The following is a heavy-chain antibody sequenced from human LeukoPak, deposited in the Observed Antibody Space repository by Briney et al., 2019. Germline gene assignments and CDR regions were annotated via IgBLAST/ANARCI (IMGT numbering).Heavy chain of an antibody. CDR2: INYSGST. CDR3: GRLIGEIVAVPADTPQDDALDI. D-gene: IGHD2-2*01. J-gene: IGHJ3*02. V-gene: IGHV4-61*05. Sequence: SETLSLTCTVSGGSISSNGYYWAWFRQPPGKGLEWIGHINYSGSTKYSPSLKSRVTMSIDTSNNQFSLRLTSVTAADTAVYYCGRLIGEIVAVPADTPQDDALDIWGQGTMVIVSS. CDR1: GGSISSNGYY.